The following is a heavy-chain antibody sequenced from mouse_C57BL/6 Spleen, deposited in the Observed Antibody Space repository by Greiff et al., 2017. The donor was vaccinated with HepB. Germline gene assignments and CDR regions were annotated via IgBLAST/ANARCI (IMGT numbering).Heavy chain of an antibody. V-gene: IGHV1-22*01. CDR1: GYTFTDYN. J-gene: IGHJ1*03. Sequence: VQLQQSGPELVKPGASVKMSCKASGYTFTDYNMHWVKQSHGKSLEWIGYINPNNGGTSYNQKFKGKATLTANKSSSTAYMELRSLTSEDSAVYYCARAEIYSGHWYFDVWGTGTTVTVSA. CDR3: ARAEIYSGHWYFDV. CDR2: INPNNGGT. D-gene: IGHD2-1*01.